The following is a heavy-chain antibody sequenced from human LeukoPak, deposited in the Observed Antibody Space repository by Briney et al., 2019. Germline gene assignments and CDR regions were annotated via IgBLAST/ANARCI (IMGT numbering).Heavy chain of an antibody. CDR1: GFIFSSFS. D-gene: IGHD3-3*01. CDR3: ARADYDFWSAQLGYYYYYMDV. Sequence: GGSLRLSCAASGFIFSSFSMNWVRQAPGKGLEWVSSISSSSSYIYYAGSVKGRFTISRDNAKNSLYLQMNSLRAEDTAVYYCARADYDFWSAQLGYYYYYMDVWGKGTTVTVSS. CDR2: ISSSSSYI. J-gene: IGHJ6*03. V-gene: IGHV3-21*01.